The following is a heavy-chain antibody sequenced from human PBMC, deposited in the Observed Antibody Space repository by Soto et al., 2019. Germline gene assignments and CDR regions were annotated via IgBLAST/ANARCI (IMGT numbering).Heavy chain of an antibody. CDR3: ARDRSMTTSGVDASAFDP. J-gene: IGHJ5*02. D-gene: IGHD3-16*01. V-gene: IGHV3-30-3*01. Sequence: GGSLRLSCAPSGFTFTSYAMHWVRQATGNGLEWVAVISYDGSNKYYADSVKGRFTISRDNSKNTLYLQMNSLSAEDTAVYYCARDRSMTTSGVDASAFDP. CDR1: GFTFTSYA. CDR2: ISYDGSNK.